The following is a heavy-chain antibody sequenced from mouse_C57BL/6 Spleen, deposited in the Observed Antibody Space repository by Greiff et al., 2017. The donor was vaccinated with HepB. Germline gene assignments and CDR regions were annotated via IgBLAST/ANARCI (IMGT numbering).Heavy chain of an antibody. CDR2: ISDGGSYT. V-gene: IGHV5-4*01. Sequence: EVKLMESGGGLVKPGGSLKLSCAASGFTFSSYAMSWVRQTPEKRLEWVATISDGGSYTYYPDNVKGRFTISRDNAKNNLYLQMSHLKSEDTAMYYCARDLRLTGSDYWGQGTTLTVSS. CDR3: ARDLRLTGSDY. D-gene: IGHD4-1*01. J-gene: IGHJ2*01. CDR1: GFTFSSYA.